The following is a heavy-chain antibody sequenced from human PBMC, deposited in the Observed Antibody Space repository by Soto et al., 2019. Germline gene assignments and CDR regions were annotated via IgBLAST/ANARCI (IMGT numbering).Heavy chain of an antibody. D-gene: IGHD3-3*01. CDR3: ATGVIWIGYFTVDS. Sequence: QVLLVQSGAEVKKPGSSVKISCKASGGSFGNSAINWVRQTPGQGLEWLGGLIPVYRTLNYAQKFQGRVTITADESTGTAYMTLNSLASNDTAVYYCATGVIWIGYFTVDSWGQGTRVTVSS. V-gene: IGHV1-69*01. CDR1: GGSFGNSA. CDR2: LIPVYRTL. J-gene: IGHJ4*02.